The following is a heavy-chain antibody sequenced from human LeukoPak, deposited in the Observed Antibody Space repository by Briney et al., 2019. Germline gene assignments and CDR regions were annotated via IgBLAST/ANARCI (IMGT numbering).Heavy chain of an antibody. D-gene: IGHD2-21*02. CDR2: IYYSGST. Sequence: SETLSLTCTVSGGSISSSSYYWGWIRQPPGKGLEWIGSIYYSGSTYYNPSLKSRVTISVDTSKNQFSLKLSSVTAADTAVYYCARERVVVTAPYYFDYWGQETLVTVSS. CDR3: ARERVVVTAPYYFDY. CDR1: GGSISSSSYY. J-gene: IGHJ4*02. V-gene: IGHV4-39*07.